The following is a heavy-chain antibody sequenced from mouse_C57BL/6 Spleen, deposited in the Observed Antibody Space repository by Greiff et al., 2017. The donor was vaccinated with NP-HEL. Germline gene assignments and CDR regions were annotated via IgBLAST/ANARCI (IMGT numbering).Heavy chain of an antibody. D-gene: IGHD1-1*01. Sequence: QVQLQQPGAELVMPGASVKLSCKASGYTFTSYWMHWVKQRPGQGLEWIGEIDPSDSYTNSNQKFKGKSTLTVDKSSSTAYMQLSSLTSEDSAVYYCARGTTAVAGYVDVWGTGTTVTVSS. CDR1: GYTFTSYW. V-gene: IGHV1-69*01. CDR3: ARGTTAVAGYVDV. J-gene: IGHJ1*03. CDR2: IDPSDSYT.